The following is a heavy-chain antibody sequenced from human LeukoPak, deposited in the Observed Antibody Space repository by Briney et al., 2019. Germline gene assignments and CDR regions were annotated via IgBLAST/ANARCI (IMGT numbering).Heavy chain of an antibody. CDR1: GDSISSSSYY. V-gene: IGHV4-39*07. D-gene: IGHD4-17*01. Sequence: SETLSLTCTVSGDSISSSSYYWGWIRRPPGKELEWIGSIYYSRSTYSNPSLKSRVTISVDTSKNHFSLKLTSVTAADTAVYYCSKTFQAPPYGDPDSPPKFPYSMDVWGQGTMVAVSS. CDR3: SKTFQAPPYGDPDSPPKFPYSMDV. J-gene: IGHJ6*02. CDR2: IYYSRST.